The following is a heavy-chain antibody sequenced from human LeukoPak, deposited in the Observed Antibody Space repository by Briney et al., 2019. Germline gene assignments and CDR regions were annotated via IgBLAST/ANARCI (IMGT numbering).Heavy chain of an antibody. J-gene: IGHJ5*02. V-gene: IGHV1-2*02. CDR1: GYAFTTYF. Sequence: ASVKVSCKASGYAFTTYFIQWVRQAPGQGLEWMGWINPNSGGTNYAQKFQGRVTMTRDTSISTAYMELSRLRSDDTAVYYCARDRRWFDPWGQGTLVTVSS. CDR3: ARDRRWFDP. CDR2: INPNSGGT.